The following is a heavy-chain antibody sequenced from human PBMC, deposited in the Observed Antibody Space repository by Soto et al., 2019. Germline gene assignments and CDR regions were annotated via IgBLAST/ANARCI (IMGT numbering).Heavy chain of an antibody. CDR2: IYYSGST. Sequence: SETMSLTCTVSGGSVSSGSYDWSWIRQPPGKGLEWIGYIYYSGSTNYNPSLKSRVTISVDTSKNQFSLKLSSVTAADTAVYYCARVSTADFWSGYKKGAFDIWGQGTMVTVSS. CDR3: ARVSTADFWSGYKKGAFDI. D-gene: IGHD3-3*01. J-gene: IGHJ3*02. CDR1: GGSVSSGSYD. V-gene: IGHV4-61*01.